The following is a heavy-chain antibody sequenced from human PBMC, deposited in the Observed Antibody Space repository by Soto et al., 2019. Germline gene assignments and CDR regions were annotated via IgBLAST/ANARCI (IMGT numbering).Heavy chain of an antibody. CDR3: VRGDNWNDEASDY. D-gene: IGHD1-1*01. J-gene: IGHJ4*02. V-gene: IGHV3-11*05. CDR1: GFTFSDHY. Sequence: PGGSLRLSCAASGFTFSDHYMTWIRQPPGKGLEWVSYISSGSTYAYSADSVKGRFTISRDNANNSLYLQMNSPKAEDTAVYYCVRGDNWNDEASDYWGQGTLVTVSS. CDR2: ISSGSTYA.